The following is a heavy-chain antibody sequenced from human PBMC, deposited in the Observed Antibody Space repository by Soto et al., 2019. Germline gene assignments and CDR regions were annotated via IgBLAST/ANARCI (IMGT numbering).Heavy chain of an antibody. CDR2: IKQDGSEK. CDR3: ARAPHSRRTQYWYYNYGMDV. V-gene: IGHV3-7*03. CDR1: GFTFSSHW. D-gene: IGHD6-13*01. J-gene: IGHJ6*02. Sequence: GGSLRLSCAASGFTFSSHWMSWVRQAPGKGLEWVANIKQDGSEKYYVDSVKGRFTISRDNAKNSLYLQMNSLRAEDTAVYYCARAPHSRRTQYWYYNYGMDVWGQGTTVTVSS.